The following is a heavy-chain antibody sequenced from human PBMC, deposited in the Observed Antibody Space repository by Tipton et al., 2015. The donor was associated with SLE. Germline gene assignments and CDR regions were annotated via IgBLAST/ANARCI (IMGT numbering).Heavy chain of an antibody. Sequence: TLSLTCTVSGGSISSYYSTWIRQPPGKGLEWIGYMYHSGITNYNPSLKSRVTMSVDTSKNQISLKLSSVTAADTAVYYCARKDTAVPPYWYFDLWGRGTLVTVSS. CDR2: MYHSGIT. CDR3: ARKDTAVPPYWYFDL. CDR1: GGSISSYY. D-gene: IGHD5-18*01. J-gene: IGHJ2*01. V-gene: IGHV4-59*12.